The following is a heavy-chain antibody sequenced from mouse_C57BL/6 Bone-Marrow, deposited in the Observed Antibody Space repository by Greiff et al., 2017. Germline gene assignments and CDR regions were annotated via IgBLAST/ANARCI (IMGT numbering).Heavy chain of an antibody. J-gene: IGHJ2*01. Sequence: EVKLMESGGDLVKPGGSLKLSCAASGFTFSSYGMSWVRQTPDKRLEWVATISSGGSYTYYPDSVKGRFTISRDNAKNTLYLQMSSLKSEDTAMYYCARVTTVPYYFDYWGQGTTLTVSS. V-gene: IGHV5-6*01. CDR2: ISSGGSYT. D-gene: IGHD1-1*01. CDR1: GFTFSSYG. CDR3: ARVTTVPYYFDY.